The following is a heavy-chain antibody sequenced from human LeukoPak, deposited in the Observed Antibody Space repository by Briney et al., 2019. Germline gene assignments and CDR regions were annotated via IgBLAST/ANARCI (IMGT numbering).Heavy chain of an antibody. CDR1: GFTLSSRG. D-gene: IGHD6-19*01. J-gene: IGHJ4*02. CDR2: IGDTGRAK. V-gene: IGHV3-33*01. CDR3: AISSGWAPPSFDY. Sequence: AGGSLRLACAADGFTLSSRGMHWVRQAAGKGREWVAVIGDTGRAKLYADSVQCRFTASKDNSQNTLYLEMNSLRAEDTAVYYCAISSGWAPPSFDYWGQGTLVTVSS.